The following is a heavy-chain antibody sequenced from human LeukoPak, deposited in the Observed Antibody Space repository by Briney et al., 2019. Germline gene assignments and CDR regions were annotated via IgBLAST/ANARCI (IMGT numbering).Heavy chain of an antibody. CDR1: GFTFSSYW. Sequence: QPGGSLRLSCAAPGFTFSSYWMSWVRQAPGKGLEWVAIINQDGSEKQYVDSVRGRFAISRDNAENSLYLQVNSLKAEDTAVYYCGRFTRSGDSVYWGQGTLVTVSS. V-gene: IGHV3-7*04. CDR3: GRFTRSGDSVY. CDR2: INQDGSEK. J-gene: IGHJ4*02. D-gene: IGHD7-27*01.